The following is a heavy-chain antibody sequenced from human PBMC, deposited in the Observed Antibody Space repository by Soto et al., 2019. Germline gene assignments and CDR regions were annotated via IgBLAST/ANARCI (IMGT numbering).Heavy chain of an antibody. CDR3: AKGVTGYYRDWFDP. CDR1: GFTFSSYA. Sequence: HPGGSLRLSCAASGFTFSSYAMSWVRQAPGKGLEWVSAISGSGGSTYYADSVKGRFTISRGNSKNTLYLQMNSLRAEDTAVYYCAKGVTGYYRDWFDPWGQGTLVTVSS. V-gene: IGHV3-23*01. CDR2: ISGSGGST. D-gene: IGHD3-9*01. J-gene: IGHJ5*02.